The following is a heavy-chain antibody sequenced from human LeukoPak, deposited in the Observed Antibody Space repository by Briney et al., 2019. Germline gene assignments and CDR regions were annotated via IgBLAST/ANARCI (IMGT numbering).Heavy chain of an antibody. CDR2: ISSSGSTI. CDR3: ARDRYYDSSGYYGP. Sequence: KAGGSLRLSCAAPGFTFSDYYMSWIRQAPGKGLDWVSFISSSGSTIYYADSVKGRFTISRDNAKNSLYLQMNSLRAEDTAVYYCARDRYYDSSGYYGPWGQGTLVTVS. V-gene: IGHV3-11*01. D-gene: IGHD3-22*01. J-gene: IGHJ5*02. CDR1: GFTFSDYY.